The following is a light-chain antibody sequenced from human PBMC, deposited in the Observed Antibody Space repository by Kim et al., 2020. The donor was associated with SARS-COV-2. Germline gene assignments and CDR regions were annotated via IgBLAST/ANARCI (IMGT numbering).Light chain of an antibody. CDR3: QQYDDLPYS. J-gene: IGKJ2*01. V-gene: IGKV1-33*01. CDR1: QGINNY. CDR2: HAS. Sequence: DIQMTQSPSSLSASIGDRVTIGCQASQGINNYLNWYQQKPGKAPKLLISHASNLESGVPSRFSGDGYGTDFTFTISSLQPEDIATYFCQQYDDLPYSFGPGTKLEIK.